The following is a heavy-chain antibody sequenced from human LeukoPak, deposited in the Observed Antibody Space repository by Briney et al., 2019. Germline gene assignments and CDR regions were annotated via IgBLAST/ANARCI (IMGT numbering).Heavy chain of an antibody. Sequence: PSETLSLTCTVSGGSISSYYWSWIRQPPGKGLEWIGYIYCSGSTNYNPSLKSRVTISVDTSKNRFSLKLSSMTAADTAVYYCTLLQRGAVGYWGQGTLVTVSS. CDR2: IYCSGST. CDR1: GGSISSYY. D-gene: IGHD1-26*01. J-gene: IGHJ4*02. CDR3: TLLQRGAVGY. V-gene: IGHV4-59*01.